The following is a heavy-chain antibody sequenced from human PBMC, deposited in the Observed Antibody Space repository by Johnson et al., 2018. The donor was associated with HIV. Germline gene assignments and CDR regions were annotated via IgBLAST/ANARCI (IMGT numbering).Heavy chain of an antibody. V-gene: IGHV3-48*04. CDR1: GFTFSSYW. J-gene: IGHJ3*02. CDR3: ASGWGIVVSDAFDI. CDR2: ISSSVSTI. Sequence: EVQLVESGGGLVQPGGSLRLSCAASGFTFSSYWMSWVRQAPGKGLEWISYISSSVSTIYYADSVKGRFTISRDTAKNSLYLQMNSLRAEDTAVYYCASGWGIVVSDAFDIWGQGTMVTVSS. D-gene: IGHD6-19*01.